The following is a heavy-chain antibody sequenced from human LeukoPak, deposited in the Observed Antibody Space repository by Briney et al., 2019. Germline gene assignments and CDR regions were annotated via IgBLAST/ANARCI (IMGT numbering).Heavy chain of an antibody. CDR2: ISGSGNTI. D-gene: IGHD3-9*01. J-gene: IGHJ6*03. Sequence: GGSLRLSCAASGFTFSDYYMSWIRQAPGKGLEWISYISGSGNTIYYADSVKGRFTISRDNAKNSLYPQMNNLRAEDTAVYYCARDGVLRYFDWFLGQQYYYYYMDVWGKGTTVTVSS. CDR3: ARDGVLRYFDWFLGQQYYYYYMDV. V-gene: IGHV3-11*04. CDR1: GFTFSDYY.